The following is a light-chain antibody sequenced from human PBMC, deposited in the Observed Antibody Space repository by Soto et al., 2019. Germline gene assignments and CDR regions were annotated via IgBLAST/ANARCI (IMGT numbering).Light chain of an antibody. CDR1: QSVSSSH. V-gene: IGKV3-20*01. CDR3: QQYGGSPLYT. CDR2: GAS. J-gene: IGKJ2*01. Sequence: DIVVTQSPGTLSLSPGEGATLSCRASQSVSSSHLAWYQQKPGQAPRLVIYGASSRATGIPDRFSGSGSGTDFTLTISRLEPEDFAVYYCQQYGGSPLYTFGQGTTLEIK.